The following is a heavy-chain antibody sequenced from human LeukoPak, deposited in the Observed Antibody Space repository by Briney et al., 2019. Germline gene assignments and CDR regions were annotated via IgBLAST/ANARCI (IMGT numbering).Heavy chain of an antibody. V-gene: IGHV1-69*05. CDR3: AREEVRLGSAFDI. CDR2: IILIFGTA. J-gene: IGHJ3*02. Sequence: SVKVSCKASGGTFSSYAISWVRQAPGQGLEWMGRIILIFGTANYAQKFQGRVTITTDESTSTAYMELSSLRSEDTAVYYCAREEVRLGSAFDIWGQGTMVTVSS. CDR1: GGTFSSYA. D-gene: IGHD6-19*01.